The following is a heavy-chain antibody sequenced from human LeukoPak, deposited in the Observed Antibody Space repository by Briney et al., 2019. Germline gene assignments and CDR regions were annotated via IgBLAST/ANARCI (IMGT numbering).Heavy chain of an antibody. V-gene: IGHV4-39*07. CDR1: GGSISTSSYY. J-gene: IGHJ3*02. CDR2: IFYSGST. Sequence: SETLSLTCTVSGGSISTSSYYWGWIRQPPGKGLEWIGNIFYSGSTYYSPSLRSRVTISLDTSRNQFSLKLNSVTAADTAVYYCAKSNGYGLVDIWGRGTMVTVSS. D-gene: IGHD3-10*01. CDR3: AKSNGYGLVDI.